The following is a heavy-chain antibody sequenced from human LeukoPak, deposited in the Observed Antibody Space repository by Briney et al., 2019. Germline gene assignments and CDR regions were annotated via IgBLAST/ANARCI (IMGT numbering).Heavy chain of an antibody. J-gene: IGHJ4*02. CDR3: ATQTDMYSSSTFDY. V-gene: IGHV3-48*04. CDR2: ISSSSSTI. CDR1: GFTFSSYR. Sequence: LAGGSLRLSCAASGFTFSSYRMNWVRQAPGKGLEWVSYISSSSSTIYYADSVKGRFTISRDNAKNSLYLQMSSLTAEDTAVYYCATQTDMYSSSTFDYWGQGTLVTVSS. D-gene: IGHD6-6*01.